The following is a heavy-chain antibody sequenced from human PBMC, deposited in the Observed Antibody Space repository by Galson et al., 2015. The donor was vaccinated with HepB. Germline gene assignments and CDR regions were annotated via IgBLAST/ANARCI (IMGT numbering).Heavy chain of an antibody. CDR1: GYTFTSNW. D-gene: IGHD3-3*01. J-gene: IGHJ4*02. V-gene: IGHV5-51*01. Sequence: QSGAEVKKPGESLKISCKTSGYTFTSNWIGWVRQKPGKGLEWVGIIYPGDFDTRYSPSFEGQVTISVDKSTSTAYLQWSSPKASDTATYYCARQFTLFGLVTRYLDYWGQGSLVTVSS. CDR2: IYPGDFDT. CDR3: ARQFTLFGLVTRYLDY.